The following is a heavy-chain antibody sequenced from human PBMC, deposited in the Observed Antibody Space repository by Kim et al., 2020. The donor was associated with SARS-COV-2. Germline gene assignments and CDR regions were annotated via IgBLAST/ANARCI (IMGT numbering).Heavy chain of an antibody. J-gene: IGHJ4*02. V-gene: IGHV3-23*05. Sequence: GGSLRLSCAASGFTFKNFDMNWLRQAPGRGPEWVSAINYGGSSRWYADSVKGRFTISRDNSENRLYLQMNSLRVEDTALYYCAKRLGGYGSGSYDYWGQGTLVTVSS. D-gene: IGHD3-10*01. CDR1: GFTFKNFD. CDR3: AKRLGGYGSGSYDY. CDR2: INYGGSSR.